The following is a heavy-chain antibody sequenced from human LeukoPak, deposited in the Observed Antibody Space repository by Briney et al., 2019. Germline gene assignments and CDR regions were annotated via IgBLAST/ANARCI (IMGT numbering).Heavy chain of an antibody. Sequence: GGSLRLSCAASGFTFSSYSMNWVRQAPGKGLEWVSSISSSSSYIYYADSVKGRFTISRDNAKNSLYLQMNSLRAEDTAVYYCTRYYGSGSPPFEYWGQGTLVTVSS. J-gene: IGHJ4*02. CDR3: TRYYGSGSPPFEY. V-gene: IGHV3-21*01. CDR1: GFTFSSYS. D-gene: IGHD3-10*01. CDR2: ISSSSSYI.